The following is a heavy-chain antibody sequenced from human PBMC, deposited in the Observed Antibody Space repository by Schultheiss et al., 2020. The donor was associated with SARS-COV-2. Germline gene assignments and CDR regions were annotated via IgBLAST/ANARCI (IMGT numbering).Heavy chain of an antibody. D-gene: IGHD6-19*01. CDR2: ISYDGSNK. V-gene: IGHV3-30*03. J-gene: IGHJ4*02. Sequence: GGSLRLSCAASGFSLSRFGMHWVRQAPGKGLEWVAVISYDGSNKYYADSVKGRFTISRDNSKNTLYLQMNSLRAEDTAVYYCARGGIAVAGHYFDYWGQGTLVTVSS. CDR3: ARGGIAVAGHYFDY. CDR1: GFSLSRFG.